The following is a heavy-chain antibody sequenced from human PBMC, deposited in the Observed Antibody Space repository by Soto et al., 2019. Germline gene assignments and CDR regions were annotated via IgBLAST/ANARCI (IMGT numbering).Heavy chain of an antibody. CDR1: GGSISSYNW. CDR2: IFHNGNT. D-gene: IGHD6-13*01. CDR3: ARGVIREGFDP. Sequence: QVQLQESGPGLVKPSGTLSLTCAVSGGSISSYNWWSWARQSPGKGLEWIGEIFHNGNTNYNPSLKSRVIISLDKAKNQFSLRLSSVTAADTAVYYCARGVIREGFDPWGQGTLVTVSS. J-gene: IGHJ5*02. V-gene: IGHV4-4*02.